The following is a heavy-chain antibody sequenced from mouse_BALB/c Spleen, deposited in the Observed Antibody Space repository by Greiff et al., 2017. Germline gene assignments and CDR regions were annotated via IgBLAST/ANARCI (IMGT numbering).Heavy chain of an antibody. J-gene: IGHJ3*01. V-gene: IGHV14-4*02. CDR2: IDPENGDT. D-gene: IGHD1-1*01. CDR3: FYYGLAY. Sequence: VQLQQSGAELVRSGASVKLSCTASGFNIKDYYMHWVKQRPEQGLEWIGWIDPENGDTEYAPKFQGKATMTADTSSNTAYLQLSSLTSEDTAVYYCFYYGLAYWGQGTLVTVSA. CDR1: GFNIKDYY.